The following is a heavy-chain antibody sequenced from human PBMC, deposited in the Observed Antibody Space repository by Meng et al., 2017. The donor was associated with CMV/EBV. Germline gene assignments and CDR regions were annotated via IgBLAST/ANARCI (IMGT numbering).Heavy chain of an antibody. CDR2: IYYSGST. CDR3: ASSYYYDSSGYYQYYFDY. J-gene: IGHJ4*02. D-gene: IGHD3-22*01. Sequence: LRLSCTVSGGSISSGGYYWSWIRQHPGKGLEWIGYIYYSGSTYYNPSLKSRVTISVDTSKNQFSLKLSSVTAADTAVYYCASSYYYDSSGYYQYYFDYWGQGTLGTVSS. CDR1: GGSISSGGYY. V-gene: IGHV4-31*03.